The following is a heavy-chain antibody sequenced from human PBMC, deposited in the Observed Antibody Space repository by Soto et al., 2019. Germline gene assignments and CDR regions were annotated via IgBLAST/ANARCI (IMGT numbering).Heavy chain of an antibody. V-gene: IGHV1-3*01. J-gene: IGHJ4*02. CDR1: GYTFTSYA. CDR2: INAGNGNT. D-gene: IGHD6-19*01. Sequence: ASVKFSCKASGYTFTSYAMHWVRQAPGQRLEWMGWINAGNGNTKYSQKFQGRVTITRDTSASTAYMELSSLRSEDTAVYYCARDLGGWYQYYFDYWGQGTLVTVSS. CDR3: ARDLGGWYQYYFDY.